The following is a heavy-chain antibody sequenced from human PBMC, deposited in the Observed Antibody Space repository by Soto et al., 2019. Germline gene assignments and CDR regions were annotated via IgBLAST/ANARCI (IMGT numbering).Heavy chain of an antibody. J-gene: IGHJ4*02. D-gene: IGHD5-18*01. CDR2: MYYTGST. Sequence: SETLSLTCTVSGGSITGSNYYWGWIRQPPGKGLESIGTMYYTGSTYYNPSLKSRVTISVDTSKNQFSLKLSSVTAADTAVYYCARVRYSYGLKPPYFDYWGQGTLVTVSS. CDR1: GGSITGSNYY. V-gene: IGHV4-39*07. CDR3: ARVRYSYGLKPPYFDY.